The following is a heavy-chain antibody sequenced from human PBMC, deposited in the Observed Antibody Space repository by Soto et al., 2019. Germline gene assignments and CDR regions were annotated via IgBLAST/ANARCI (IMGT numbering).Heavy chain of an antibody. V-gene: IGHV4-4*02. CDR2: IHHSGTT. J-gene: IGHJ4*02. Sequence: QMQLPESGPGLVKPSGTLSLNCKVSGDSISSSEWWSWVRQPPGKGLEWIAEIHHSGTTNYNPSRKSRVTITVDKSKNQISLRLSTVTAADTAVYYCARGGITAVRNYYFDHWGQGTLVTVSS. D-gene: IGHD1-20*01. CDR1: GDSISSSEW. CDR3: ARGGITAVRNYYFDH.